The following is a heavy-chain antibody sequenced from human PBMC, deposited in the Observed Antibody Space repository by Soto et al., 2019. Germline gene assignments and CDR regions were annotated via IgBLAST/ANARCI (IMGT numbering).Heavy chain of an antibody. Sequence: SETLSLTCTVSGGSISSYYWSWIRQPPGKGLEWIGYISYSGSTNYSPSLKSRVTILVDTSKNQFSLKLTSVTAADAAVYYCARVASSSWKNYYYYYGMDVWGQGTTVTVSS. CDR1: GGSISSYY. V-gene: IGHV4-59*01. CDR2: ISYSGST. J-gene: IGHJ6*02. CDR3: ARVASSSWKNYYYYYGMDV. D-gene: IGHD6-13*01.